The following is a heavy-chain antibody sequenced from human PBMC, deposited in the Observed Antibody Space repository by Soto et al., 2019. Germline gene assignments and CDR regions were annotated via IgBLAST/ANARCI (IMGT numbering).Heavy chain of an antibody. D-gene: IGHD3-3*01. CDR2: IYYSGST. J-gene: IGHJ4*02. V-gene: IGHV4-61*01. Sequence: QVQLQESGPGLVKPSETLSLTCTVSGGSVSSGSYYWSWIRQPPGKGLEWIGYIYYSGSTHYNPSHKSRVTISVDTSKNQFSLKLSSVTAADTAVYYCARVLNGCWSGYYFDYWGQGTLVTVSS. CDR1: GGSVSSGSYY. CDR3: ARVLNGCWSGYYFDY.